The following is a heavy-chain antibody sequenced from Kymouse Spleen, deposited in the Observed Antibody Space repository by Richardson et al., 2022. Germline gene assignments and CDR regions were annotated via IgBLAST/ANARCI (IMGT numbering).Heavy chain of an antibody. CDR1: GFTFSSYG. D-gene: IGHD6-19*01. Sequence: QVQLVESGGGVVQPGRSLRLSCAASGFTFSSYGMHWVRQAPGKGLEWVAVIWYDGSNKYYADSVKGRFTISRDNSKNTLYLQMNSLRAEDTAVYYCAGSSGWPYYFDYWGQGTLVTVSS. CDR2: IWYDGSNK. V-gene: IGHV3-33*01. J-gene: IGHJ4*02. CDR3: AGSSGWPYYFDY.